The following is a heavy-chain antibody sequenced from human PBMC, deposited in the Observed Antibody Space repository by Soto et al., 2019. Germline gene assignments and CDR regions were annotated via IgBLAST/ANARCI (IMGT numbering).Heavy chain of an antibody. CDR2: ISDDRSNK. D-gene: IGHD5-18*01. Sequence: QVQLVESGGGVVQPGRSLRLSCAASGFTFSSNAMHWVRQAPGKGLEWVAVISDDRSNKYYTDSVKGRFTISRDNSKNTLYLQMNSLRAEHTAVYYCARDPPSGGYSYGAYYGLDVWGQGTTVTVSS. CDR1: GFTFSSNA. CDR3: ARDPPSGGYSYGAYYGLDV. J-gene: IGHJ6*02. V-gene: IGHV3-30-3*01.